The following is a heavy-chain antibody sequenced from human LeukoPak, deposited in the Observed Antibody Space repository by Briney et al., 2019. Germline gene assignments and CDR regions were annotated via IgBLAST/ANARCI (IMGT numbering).Heavy chain of an antibody. D-gene: IGHD5-18*01. CDR3: AKDRYSYGSYFDS. V-gene: IGHV3-30*02. CDR2: IWYDGRDK. CDR1: GFTFSGCG. J-gene: IGHJ4*02. Sequence: GGSLRLSCAASGFTFSGCGMHWVRQAPGKGLEWVAFIWYDGRDKYYADSVKGQFTISRDNSKNTLYLQMNSLRAEDTAVYYCAKDRYSYGSYFDSWGQGTVVTVSS.